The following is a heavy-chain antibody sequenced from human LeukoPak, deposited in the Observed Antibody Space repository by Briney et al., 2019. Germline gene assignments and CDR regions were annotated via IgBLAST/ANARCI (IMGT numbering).Heavy chain of an antibody. CDR2: ISYDGSNK. CDR3: ARGPYSSGWFLDY. J-gene: IGHJ4*02. CDR1: GFTFSSYA. V-gene: IGHV3-30-3*01. D-gene: IGHD6-19*01. Sequence: GRSLRLSCAASGFTFSSYAMHWVCQAPGKGLEWVAVISYDGSNKYYADSVKGRFTISRDNSKNTLYLQMNSLRAEDTAVYYCARGPYSSGWFLDYWGQGTLVTVSS.